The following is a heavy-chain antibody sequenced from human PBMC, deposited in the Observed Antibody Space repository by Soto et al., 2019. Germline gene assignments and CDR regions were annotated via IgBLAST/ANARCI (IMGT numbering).Heavy chain of an antibody. J-gene: IGHJ4*02. CDR3: ARHARPYYYDSSGYYAWGYFDD. CDR2: IYYSGST. Sequence: SETLSLTCTVSGGSISSSSYYWGWIRQPPGKGLEWIGSIYYSGSTYYNPSLKSRVTISVDTSKNQFSLKLSSVTAADTAVYYCARHARPYYYDSSGYYAWGYFDDWGQGTLVT. V-gene: IGHV4-39*01. D-gene: IGHD3-22*01. CDR1: GGSISSSSYY.